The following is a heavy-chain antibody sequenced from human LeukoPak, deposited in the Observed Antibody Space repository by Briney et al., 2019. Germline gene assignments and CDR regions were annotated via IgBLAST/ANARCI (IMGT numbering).Heavy chain of an antibody. Sequence: PSETLSLTCAVYGGSFSGYYWSWIRQPPGKGLEWIGEINHSGSTNYNPSLKSRVTISVGTSKNQFSLKLSSVTAADTAVYYCARVVGQWLVRFDYWGQGTLVTVSS. CDR1: GGSFSGYY. CDR3: ARVVGQWLVRFDY. D-gene: IGHD6-19*01. J-gene: IGHJ4*02. CDR2: INHSGST. V-gene: IGHV4-34*01.